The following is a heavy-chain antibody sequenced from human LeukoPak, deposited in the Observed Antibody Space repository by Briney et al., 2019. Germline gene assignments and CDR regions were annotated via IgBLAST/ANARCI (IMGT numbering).Heavy chain of an antibody. D-gene: IGHD1-7*01. Sequence: SETLSLTCAVYGGSFSGYYWSWIRQPPGKGLEWIGEINHSGSTNYNPSLKSRVTISVDTSKNQFSLKLSSVTAADTAVYYCARGTYNWNYVSYYYYYMDVWGKGTTVTVSS. CDR3: ARGTYNWNYVSYYYYYMDV. CDR2: INHSGST. J-gene: IGHJ6*03. V-gene: IGHV4-34*01. CDR1: GGSFSGYY.